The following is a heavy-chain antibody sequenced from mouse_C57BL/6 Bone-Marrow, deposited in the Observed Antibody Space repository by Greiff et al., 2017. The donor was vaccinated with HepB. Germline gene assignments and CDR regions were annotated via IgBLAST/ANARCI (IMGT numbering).Heavy chain of an antibody. CDR3: AREGGNGAMDY. CDR1: GFTFSDYY. V-gene: IGHV5-16*01. J-gene: IGHJ4*01. D-gene: IGHD2-1*01. CDR2: INYDGSST. Sequence: EVMLVESEGGLVQPGSSMKLSCTASGFTFSDYYMAWVRQVPEKGLEWVANINYDGSSTYYLDSLKSRFIISRDNAKNILYLQMSSLKSEDTATYYCAREGGNGAMDYWGQGTSVTVSS.